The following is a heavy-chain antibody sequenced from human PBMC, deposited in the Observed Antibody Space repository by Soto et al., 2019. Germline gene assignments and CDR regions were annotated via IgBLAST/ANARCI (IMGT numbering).Heavy chain of an antibody. CDR1: GFTFSSYG. Sequence: GGSLRLSCAASGFTFSSYGMHWVRQAPGKGLEWVAIISYDGSNTYYADSVKGRFTISRDKSKNTLYLQMNSLTAEDTAVYYCAKEREWVAATSYFDSWGQGILVTVSS. V-gene: IGHV3-30*18. J-gene: IGHJ4*02. CDR3: AKEREWVAATSYFDS. CDR2: ISYDGSNT. D-gene: IGHD2-15*01.